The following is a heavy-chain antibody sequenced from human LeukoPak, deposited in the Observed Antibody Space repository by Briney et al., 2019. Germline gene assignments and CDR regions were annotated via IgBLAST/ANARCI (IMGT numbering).Heavy chain of an antibody. CDR2: ISAYNGNT. D-gene: IGHD4-17*01. J-gene: IGHJ5*02. CDR3: ARWGGRMTTATIINWFDP. CDR1: GYTFTSYG. V-gene: IGHV1-18*01. Sequence: ASVKVSCKASGYTFTSYGISWVRQAPGQGLEWMGWISAYNGNTNYAQKLQGRVTMTTDTSTSTAYMELRSLRSDDTAVYYCARWGGRMTTATIINWFDPWVQGTLVTVSS.